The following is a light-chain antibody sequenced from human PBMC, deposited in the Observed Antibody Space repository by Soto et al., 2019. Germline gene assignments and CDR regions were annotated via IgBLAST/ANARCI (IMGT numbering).Light chain of an antibody. CDR1: QSVDSW. CDR2: KAS. J-gene: IGKJ2*03. V-gene: IGKV1-5*03. Sequence: DFLMTQSPSTLSASVGDRITITCRASQSVDSWLAWYQQKPGKAPKVLIYKASTLESGVPSRFSGSGSGTEFTLTITNVQPEDVATYHCQQYSLFFPASFGQGTRVEIK. CDR3: QQYSLFFPAS.